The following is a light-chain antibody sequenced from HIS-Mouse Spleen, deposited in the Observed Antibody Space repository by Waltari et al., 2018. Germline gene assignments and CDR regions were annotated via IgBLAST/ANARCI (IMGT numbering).Light chain of an antibody. CDR2: EDS. CDR1: ALPKKY. V-gene: IGLV3-10*01. Sequence: SYELTQPPSVSVSPGQTARITCSGDALPKKYAYWYQQKSGQAPVLVSYEDSKRPSGILRRFSGASSGTMATLTISGAQVEDEADYYCYSTDSSGNHRRVFGGGTKLTVL. J-gene: IGLJ3*02. CDR3: YSTDSSGNHRRV.